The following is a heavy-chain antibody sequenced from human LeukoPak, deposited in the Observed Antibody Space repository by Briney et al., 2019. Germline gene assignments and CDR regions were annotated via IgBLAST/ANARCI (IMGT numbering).Heavy chain of an antibody. Sequence: GGSLRLSCSASGFTFKNYAMHWVRQAPGKGLEYVSTVNSNGGSTYDADSVKGRFTISRDNAKNTLYLQMNSLRAEDTAVYYCARDRGYTQDYWGQGTLVTVSS. CDR3: ARDRGYTQDY. V-gene: IGHV3-64*04. D-gene: IGHD5-12*01. CDR1: GFTFKNYA. J-gene: IGHJ4*02. CDR2: VNSNGGST.